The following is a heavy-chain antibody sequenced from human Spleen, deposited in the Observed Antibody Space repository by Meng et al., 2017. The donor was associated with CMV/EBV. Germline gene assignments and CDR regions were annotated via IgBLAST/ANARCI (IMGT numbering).Heavy chain of an antibody. CDR3: ARSLTYSINSCPGY. J-gene: IGHJ4*02. D-gene: IGHD2-2*01. Sequence: GESLKISCAASGFTLSTHDIFSSYGMHWVRQGPAKGLEWVAFIRYDGSNQHYADSVKGRFTISRDNSKNMVYLQMNSLRAEDTALYYCARSLTYSINSCPGYWGQGTPVTVSS. V-gene: IGHV3-30*02. CDR2: IRYDGSNQ. CDR1: GFTLSTHDIFSSYG.